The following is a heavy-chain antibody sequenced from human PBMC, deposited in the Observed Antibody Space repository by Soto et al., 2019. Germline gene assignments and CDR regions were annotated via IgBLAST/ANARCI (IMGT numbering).Heavy chain of an antibody. Sequence: GGSLRLSCAASGFTFSSYGIHWVRQAPGKGLEWVAVISYDGSNKYYADSVKGRFTISRDNSKNTLYLQMNSLRVEDTAVYYCARDPDLSGYYSYFDYCGQGTLVTVSS. CDR3: ARDPDLSGYYSYFDY. V-gene: IGHV3-30*03. J-gene: IGHJ4*02. CDR1: GFTFSSYG. CDR2: ISYDGSNK. D-gene: IGHD3-22*01.